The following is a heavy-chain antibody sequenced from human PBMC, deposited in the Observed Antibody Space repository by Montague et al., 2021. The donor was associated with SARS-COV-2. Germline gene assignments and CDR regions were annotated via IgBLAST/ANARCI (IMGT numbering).Heavy chain of an antibody. CDR1: GDSIRSYH. Sequence: SETLSLTCTVSGDSIRSYHWTWIRQPPGKGLEWIGRISDSGRTIYNPSLKSRVTISVDTSKNQFFLNLRSMVAADTAINYCTRDRGIAAADNYYYGMDVWGPGTTVTVSS. D-gene: IGHD6-13*01. J-gene: IGHJ6*02. CDR3: TRDRGIAAADNYYYGMDV. CDR2: ISDSGRT. V-gene: IGHV4-59*13.